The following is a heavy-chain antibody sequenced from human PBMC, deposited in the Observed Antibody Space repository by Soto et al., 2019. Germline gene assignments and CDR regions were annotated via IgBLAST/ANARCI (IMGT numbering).Heavy chain of an antibody. Sequence: QVQLQESGPGLVRPSQTLSLTCTVSGASVSSGGHYWSWIRQYPGQGLEWIAYIYNGATTSYNPSLESRVVISIDTSKNQFSLKLTSVTAADTAVYYCAGGGDSWGQGILVTVSS. J-gene: IGHJ5*01. D-gene: IGHD3-10*01. V-gene: IGHV4-31*02. CDR2: IYNGATT. CDR3: AGGGDS. CDR1: GASVSSGGHY.